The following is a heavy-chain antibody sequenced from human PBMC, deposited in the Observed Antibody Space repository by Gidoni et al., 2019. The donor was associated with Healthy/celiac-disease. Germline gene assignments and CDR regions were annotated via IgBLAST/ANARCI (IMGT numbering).Heavy chain of an antibody. V-gene: IGHV4-61*01. J-gene: IGHJ3*02. CDR2: ISYSGST. Sequence: QVQLQESGPGLVKPSETLSLTCTVSGCSFRSGRSYWSWTRQPPGKGLEWIGYISYSGSTNYNPSLKSRVTISVDTSKNQFSLKLSSVTAADTAVYYCAREREYYDIVTGYYKAFDIWGQGTMVTVSS. CDR3: AREREYYDIVTGYYKAFDI. D-gene: IGHD3-9*01. CDR1: GCSFRSGRSY.